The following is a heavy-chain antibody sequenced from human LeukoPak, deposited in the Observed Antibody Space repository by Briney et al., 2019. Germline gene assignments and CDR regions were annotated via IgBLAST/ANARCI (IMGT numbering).Heavy chain of an antibody. V-gene: IGHV4-61*02. Sequence: SETLSLTCTVSGGSISSGSYYWSWIRQPAGKRLEWIGRIYTSGSTNYNPSLKSRVTISVDTSKNQFSLKLSSVTAADTAVYYCAREGFNREIDIWGQGTMVTVSS. D-gene: IGHD1-26*01. J-gene: IGHJ3*02. CDR3: AREGFNREIDI. CDR2: IYTSGST. CDR1: GGSISSGSYY.